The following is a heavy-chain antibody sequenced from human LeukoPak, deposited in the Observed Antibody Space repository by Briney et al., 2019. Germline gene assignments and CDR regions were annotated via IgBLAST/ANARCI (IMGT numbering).Heavy chain of an antibody. V-gene: IGHV3-30-3*01. CDR2: ISYDGSNK. D-gene: IGHD5-18*01. CDR1: GFTFSSYA. J-gene: IGHJ4*02. Sequence: GGSLRLSCAASGFTFSSYAMHWVRQAPGKGLEWVAVISYDGSNKYYADSVKGRFTISRDNSKNTLYLQMNSLRAEDTAVYYCAKDSGGYSYGYAGDWGQGTLVTVSS. CDR3: AKDSGGYSYGYAGD.